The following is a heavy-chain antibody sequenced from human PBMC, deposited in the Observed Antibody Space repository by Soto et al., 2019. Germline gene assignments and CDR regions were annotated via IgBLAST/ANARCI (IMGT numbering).Heavy chain of an antibody. V-gene: IGHV4-34*01. CDR1: GGSFSGYY. D-gene: IGHD2-15*01. Sequence: SETLSLTCAVYGGSFSGYYWSWIRQPPGKGLEWIGEINHSGSTNYNPSLKSRVTISLDTSTNQFSLKRSTVTAADTAVYYCARADIVVVVAATPKAEYRYYFDYWGQGTLVTVSS. CDR3: ARADIVVVVAATPKAEYRYYFDY. J-gene: IGHJ4*02. CDR2: INHSGST.